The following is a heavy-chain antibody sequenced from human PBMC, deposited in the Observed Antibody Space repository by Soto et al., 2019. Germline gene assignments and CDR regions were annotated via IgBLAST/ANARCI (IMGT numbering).Heavy chain of an antibody. V-gene: IGHV3-23*01. CDR1: AFTFSNYD. Sequence: EVQLLESGGGLVQPGGSLRLSCAASAFTFSNYDMNWVRQAPGKGLEWVSGISGGGGSTYYTDSVRGRFIVSRDNSKNTVYLQMNGLRAEDTAVYYCAKSGNHDYVWGSYRLDYWGQGTLVTVSS. J-gene: IGHJ4*02. CDR3: AKSGNHDYVWGSYRLDY. D-gene: IGHD3-16*02. CDR2: ISGGGGST.